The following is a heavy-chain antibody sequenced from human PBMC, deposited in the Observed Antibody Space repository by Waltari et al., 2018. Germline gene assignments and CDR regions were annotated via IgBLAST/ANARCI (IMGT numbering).Heavy chain of an antibody. CDR3: ARDRVVPADEPDYYGLDV. D-gene: IGHD2-2*01. CDR1: RGSIRSHY. CDR2: IYYNGAT. V-gene: IGHV4-59*11. J-gene: IGHJ6*02. Sequence: QVHLPESGPGQVKPSETMSLTCDVSRGSIRSHYCSWIRRPPGKGLEWIGYIYYNGATNYNPSLMSRVTISVDTAKNQFSLKLSSVTAADTAVYYCARDRVVPADEPDYYGLDVWGQGTTVTVSS.